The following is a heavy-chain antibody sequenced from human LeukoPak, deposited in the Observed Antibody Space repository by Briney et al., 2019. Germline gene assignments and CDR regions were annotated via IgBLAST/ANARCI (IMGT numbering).Heavy chain of an antibody. Sequence: GASVKVSCKASGYTFTNYAMNWVRQAPGQGLEWMGWINTNTGNPTYAQGFTGRFVSSLDILVNTAYLQISSLKAEDTAVYYCARVPFVVMGVTGNWFDPWGQGTLVTVSS. CDR3: ARVPFVVMGVTGNWFDP. J-gene: IGHJ5*02. CDR2: INTNTGNP. D-gene: IGHD2-8*01. CDR1: GYTFTNYA. V-gene: IGHV7-4-1*02.